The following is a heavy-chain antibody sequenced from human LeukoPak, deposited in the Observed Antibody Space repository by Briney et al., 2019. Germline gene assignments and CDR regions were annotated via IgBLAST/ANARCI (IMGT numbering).Heavy chain of an antibody. Sequence: GGSLRLSCAASGFTFSDYYMSWIRQAPGKGLEWVSYISSSGSTIYYADSVKGRFTISRDNAKNSLYLQMNSLRAEDTAVYYCARDRGVVVVPAGDYYYGMDVWGQGTTVTVSS. D-gene: IGHD2-2*01. CDR1: GFTFSDYY. CDR3: ARDRGVVVVPAGDYYYGMDV. CDR2: ISSSGSTI. V-gene: IGHV3-11*01. J-gene: IGHJ6*02.